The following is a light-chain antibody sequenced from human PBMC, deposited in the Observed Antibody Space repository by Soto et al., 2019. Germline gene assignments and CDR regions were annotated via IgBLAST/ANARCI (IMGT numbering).Light chain of an antibody. V-gene: IGKV3-11*01. CDR3: QQRDSWPLT. CDR2: DVS. Sequence: EIVLTQSPATLSLSPGERATLSRRASQSVRSDLAWYQQKPGQAPRLLIYDVSDRATGVPARFSGSGSGTDFTLTISSLEPEDSAVYYCQQRDSWPLTFGGGTKVEIK. CDR1: QSVRSD. J-gene: IGKJ4*01.